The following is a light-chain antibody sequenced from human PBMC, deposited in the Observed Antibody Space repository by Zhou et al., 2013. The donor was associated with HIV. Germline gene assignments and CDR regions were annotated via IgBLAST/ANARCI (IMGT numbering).Light chain of an antibody. CDR1: QNISNY. Sequence: IQMTQSPSSLSASVGDRVSIACRASQNISNYLHWYQQKPGKAPKLLISAASGLQSGVPSRFSGFGSGIDFTLTISSLQTEDFATYYCQHTFTTPITFGGGTRVEIK. CDR2: AAS. CDR3: QHTFTTPIT. J-gene: IGKJ4*01. V-gene: IGKV1-39*01.